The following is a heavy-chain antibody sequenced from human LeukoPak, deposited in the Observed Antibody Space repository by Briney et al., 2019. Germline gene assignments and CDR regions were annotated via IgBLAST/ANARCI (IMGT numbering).Heavy chain of an antibody. V-gene: IGHV4-39*01. CDR1: GGSISSSSYY. CDR2: IYYSGST. Sequence: SETLSLTCTVSGGSISSSSYYWGWIRQPPGKGLEWIGSIYYSGSTYYNPSLKSRVTISVDTSKNQFSLKLSSVTAVDTAVYYCASGIAAAGTAMIYFDYWGRGTLVTVSS. D-gene: IGHD6-13*01. CDR3: ASGIAAAGTAMIYFDY. J-gene: IGHJ4*02.